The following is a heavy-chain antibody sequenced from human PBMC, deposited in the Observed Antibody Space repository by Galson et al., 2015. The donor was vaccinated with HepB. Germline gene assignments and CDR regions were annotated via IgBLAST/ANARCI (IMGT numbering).Heavy chain of an antibody. CDR1: GGTFSSSA. CDR3: ARGPEYFDAGSYFNYYYYGMDV. J-gene: IGHJ6*02. V-gene: IGHV1-69*13. Sequence: SVKVSCKASGGTFSSSALSWVRQAPGQGLEWMGGIIPLFDTPNYAQKFQGRVSITADESATTAYMELRSLRSEDTAVYFCARGPEYFDAGSYFNYYYYGMDVWGQGTTVTVSS. D-gene: IGHD3-10*01. CDR2: IIPLFDTP.